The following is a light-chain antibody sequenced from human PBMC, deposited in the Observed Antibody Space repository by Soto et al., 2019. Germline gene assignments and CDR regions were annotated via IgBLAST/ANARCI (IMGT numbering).Light chain of an antibody. V-gene: IGKV3D-20*02. CDR1: QPVSSNF. CDR3: QQRSNWLYT. Sequence: ELVLTQSPGTLSLSPGESATLSCRASQPVSSNFLAWYQQKPGQAPRLLIYGVSSRASGIPDRFFGSGSGTDFTLTINRLEPEDFAVYYCQQRSNWLYTFGQGTKLEIK. CDR2: GVS. J-gene: IGKJ2*01.